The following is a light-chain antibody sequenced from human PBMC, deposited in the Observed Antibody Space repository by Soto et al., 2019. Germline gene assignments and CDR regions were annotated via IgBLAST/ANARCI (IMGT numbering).Light chain of an antibody. CDR2: DVS. CDR1: SSDVGGYNY. Sequence: QSVLTQPASVSRSPGQSITISCTGTSSDVGGYNYVSWYRQHPGKAPKLMIYDVSNRPSGVSNRFSGSKSGNTASLTISGLQAEDEADYYCSSYTSGGYVFGTGTKLTVL. J-gene: IGLJ1*01. V-gene: IGLV2-14*01. CDR3: SSYTSGGYV.